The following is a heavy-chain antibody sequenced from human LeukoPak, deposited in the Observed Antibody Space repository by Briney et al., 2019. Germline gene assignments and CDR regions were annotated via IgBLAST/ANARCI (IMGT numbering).Heavy chain of an antibody. J-gene: IGHJ6*03. Sequence: DSGKVSCKASGYTFTNYGISWVRHAPGQGLEWMGWISAYNGKTKYAQKLQGRVTMTTGTSTSPAYMELRSVISDGTAVYYCARDRYCSSPSCYYYYYYYMDVWGKETTVTVSS. CDR1: GYTFTNYG. CDR2: ISAYNGKT. D-gene: IGHD2-2*01. V-gene: IGHV1-18*01. CDR3: ARDRYCSSPSCYYYYYYYMDV.